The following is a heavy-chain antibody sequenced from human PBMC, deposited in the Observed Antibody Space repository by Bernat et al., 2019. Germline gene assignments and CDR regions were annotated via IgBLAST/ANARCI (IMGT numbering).Heavy chain of an antibody. D-gene: IGHD7-27*01. CDR1: GASIESFY. CDR3: ATQYGDNAEKLQH. CDR2: VYYTGST. J-gene: IGHJ1*01. V-gene: IGHV4-59*08. Sequence: QVQLQESGPGLVKPSETLSLTCNVSGASIESFYWSWVRQPPGKGLEWLGLVYYTGSTKYNPSLQSRLYISLDPSKRHVSLRVKSVNAADTAVYYCATQYGDNAEKLQHWGQGPLVTGSS.